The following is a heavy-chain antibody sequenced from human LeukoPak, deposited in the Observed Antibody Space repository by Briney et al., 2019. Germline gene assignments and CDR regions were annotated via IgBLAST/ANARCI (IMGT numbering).Heavy chain of an antibody. D-gene: IGHD3-22*01. CDR2: ISQNEGT. J-gene: IGHJ4*02. CDR1: GVSINDYY. CDR3: ARIRCGHSGSVCYNH. V-gene: IGHV4-34*01. Sequence: PSETLSLTCGVFGVSINDYYWSWLRQSPGRGLEWIGEISQNEGTRYNPSRESRVAMSVSTSESLLSLKLIFVTAADRAVYYCARIRCGHSGSVCYNHWGRGTRVTVSS.